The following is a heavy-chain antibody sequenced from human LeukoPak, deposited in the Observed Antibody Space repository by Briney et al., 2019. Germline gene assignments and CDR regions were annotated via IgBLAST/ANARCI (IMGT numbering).Heavy chain of an antibody. CDR3: ARARGDIVVVPAAIWFDP. V-gene: IGHV1-2*02. Sequence: ASVKVSCKASGYTFTGYYMHCVRQAPVQGLEWMGWINPNNGGTNYAQQFQGRVTMTRDTSISTAYLELSRLRSDDTAVYYCARARGDIVVVPAAIWFDPWGQGTLVTVSS. CDR1: GYTFTGYY. D-gene: IGHD2-2*01. CDR2: INPNNGGT. J-gene: IGHJ5*02.